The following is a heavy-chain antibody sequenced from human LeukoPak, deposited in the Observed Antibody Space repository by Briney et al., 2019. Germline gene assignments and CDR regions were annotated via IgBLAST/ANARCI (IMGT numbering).Heavy chain of an antibody. CDR1: GYTFTGYY. J-gene: IGHJ4*02. V-gene: IGHV1-2*02. D-gene: IGHD3-16*01. Sequence: ASVKVSCKASGYTFTGYYIHWVRQAPGQGLEWMGWINPNSGGTNYAQRFQGRVTMTRDTSINTVYMELSRLRSDDTAVYYCEKTPPVSPYYFDYWGQGTLVTVSS. CDR2: INPNSGGT. CDR3: EKTPPVSPYYFDY.